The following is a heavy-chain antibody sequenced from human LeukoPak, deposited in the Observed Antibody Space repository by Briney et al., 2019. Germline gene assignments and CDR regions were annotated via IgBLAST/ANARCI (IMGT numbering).Heavy chain of an antibody. CDR3: ARGAEWLRFDFDY. D-gene: IGHD5-12*01. V-gene: IGHV3-33*08. Sequence: PGRSLRLSCAASGFTFSSYAMHWVRQAPGKGLEWVAVIWYDGSNKYYADSVKGRFTISRDNSKNTLYLQMNSLRAEDTAVYYCARGAEWLRFDFDYWGQGTLVTVSS. CDR1: GFTFSSYA. J-gene: IGHJ4*02. CDR2: IWYDGSNK.